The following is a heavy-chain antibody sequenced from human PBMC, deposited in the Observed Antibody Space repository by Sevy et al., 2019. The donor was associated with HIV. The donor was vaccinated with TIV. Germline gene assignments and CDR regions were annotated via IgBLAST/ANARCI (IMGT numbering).Heavy chain of an antibody. CDR3: ARGRGDPRADCFDY. V-gene: IGHV3-21*01. J-gene: IGHJ4*02. CDR2: ISGSSSYI. Sequence: GGSLRLSCAASGFTFTSYEMNWVRQAPGKGLEWVSSISGSSSYIFYADSVKGRFTISRDNAKNSLYLQMNSLRAEDTAVYYCARGRGDPRADCFDYWGQGTLVTVSS. D-gene: IGHD2-21*02. CDR1: GFTFTSYE.